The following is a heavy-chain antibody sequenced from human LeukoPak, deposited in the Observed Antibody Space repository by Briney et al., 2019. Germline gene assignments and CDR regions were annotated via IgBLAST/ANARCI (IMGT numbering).Heavy chain of an antibody. V-gene: IGHV1-3*01. CDR1: GYTFTSYA. D-gene: IGHD6-19*01. Sequence: GASVKVSCKASGYTFTSYAMHWVRQAPGQRLEWMGWINAGNGNTKYSQKFQGRVTITRDTSGSTAYMELSSLRSEDTAVYYCARAPEQWLVRGVFFDYWGQGTLVTVSS. J-gene: IGHJ4*02. CDR3: ARAPEQWLVRGVFFDY. CDR2: INAGNGNT.